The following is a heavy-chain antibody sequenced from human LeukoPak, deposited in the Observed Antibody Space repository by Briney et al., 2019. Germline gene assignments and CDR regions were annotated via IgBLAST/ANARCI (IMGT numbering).Heavy chain of an antibody. D-gene: IGHD6-13*01. J-gene: IGHJ6*03. V-gene: IGHV3-64*01. Sequence: PGGSLRLSCAASGFTFSRYAMHWVRQAPGKGLEYVSAISSNGGSTYYANSVKGRFTISRDNSKNTLYLQMGSLRAEDMAVYYCARELRISSWYLISYYMDVWGKGTTVTVSS. CDR2: ISSNGGST. CDR3: ARELRISSWYLISYYMDV. CDR1: GFTFSRYA.